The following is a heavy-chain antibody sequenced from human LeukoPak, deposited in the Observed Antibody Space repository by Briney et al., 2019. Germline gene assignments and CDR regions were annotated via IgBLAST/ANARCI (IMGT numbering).Heavy chain of an antibody. CDR3: AREAECSGGSCYSYGWFDP. V-gene: IGHV4-61*01. J-gene: IGHJ5*02. CDR1: GASVTSGSNK. D-gene: IGHD2-15*01. CDR2: IAYSGSA. Sequence: PSETLSLTGAVSGASVTSGSNKWSWIRQPPGKGLEWIANIAYSGSASYNPSLRSRVTISVDTSTNEFSLRLGSVTAADTAVYYCAREAECSGGSCYSYGWFDPWGQGTQVIVSS.